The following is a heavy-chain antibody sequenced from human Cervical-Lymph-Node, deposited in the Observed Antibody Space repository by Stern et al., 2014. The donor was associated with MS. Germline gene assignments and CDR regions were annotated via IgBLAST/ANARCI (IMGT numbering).Heavy chain of an antibody. CDR2: FDPEDGET. J-gene: IGHJ6*02. V-gene: IGHV1-24*01. D-gene: IGHD3-3*01. CDR3: ATDRDDFRSGYSAPTKGYGLDV. Sequence: QVQLGQSGAEVKKPGASVKVSCKVSGYTLTEFSMHWVRQAPGKGLEWMGGFDPEDGETIYAQKFQGRVTMTEDTSTDTAYMELSSLRSEDTAVYYCATDRDDFRSGYSAPTKGYGLDVWGQGTTVTVTS. CDR1: GYTLTEFS.